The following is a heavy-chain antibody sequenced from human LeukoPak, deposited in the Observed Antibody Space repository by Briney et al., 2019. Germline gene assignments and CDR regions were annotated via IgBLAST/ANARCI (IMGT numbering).Heavy chain of an antibody. J-gene: IGHJ4*02. CDR3: ARVLIRGDEIDY. CDR2: IYPGDSDT. D-gene: IGHD2-21*01. Sequence: GESLKISCKSSGYSFTTYWIAWVRQMPGKGLEWMGNIYPGDSDTRYSPSFQGQVTISADKSISTAYLQWTSLKASDSAMYYCARVLIRGDEIDYWGQGTLVTVSS. V-gene: IGHV5-51*01. CDR1: GYSFTTYW.